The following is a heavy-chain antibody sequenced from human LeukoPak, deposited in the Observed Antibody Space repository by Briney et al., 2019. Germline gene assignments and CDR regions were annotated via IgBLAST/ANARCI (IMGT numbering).Heavy chain of an antibody. Sequence: PGSSLRLSCAASGFTFSNSDMHWVRQAPGKGLEWVAVIWDNGNNKYYRDSVNGRFTISRDNSKNTLHLQMNSLRPEDSAIYYCAKGGHCTSTSCYYFDSWGQGALVTVSA. J-gene: IGHJ4*02. D-gene: IGHD2-2*01. CDR3: AKGGHCTSTSCYYFDS. CDR1: GFTFSNSD. V-gene: IGHV3-33*06. CDR2: IWDNGNNK.